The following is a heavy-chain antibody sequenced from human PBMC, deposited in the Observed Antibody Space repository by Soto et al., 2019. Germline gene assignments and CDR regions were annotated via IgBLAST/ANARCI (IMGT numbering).Heavy chain of an antibody. Sequence: EVQLVESGGGLVEPGGSLRLSCAASGFTFANAWMNWVRQAPGKGLEWVGRVKSKANGGTTDYAAPVKGRFTISRDDSKSTLDLQMISLQTEDTAVYFCTTAGTWYSYDASGGFLSDYWGQGALVTVSS. J-gene: IGHJ4*02. CDR2: VKSKANGGTT. V-gene: IGHV3-15*07. CDR1: GFTFANAW. CDR3: TTAGTWYSYDASGGFLSDY. D-gene: IGHD2-15*01.